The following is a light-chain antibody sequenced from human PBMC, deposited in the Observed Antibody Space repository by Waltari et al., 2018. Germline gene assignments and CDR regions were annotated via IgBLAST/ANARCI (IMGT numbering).Light chain of an antibody. V-gene: IGLV2-14*03. Sequence: YQQHAGKAPQLMIYDVNKRPAGVSHRFSASKSGNTASLTIFGLQAEDEADYYCISYTSTTTYVVVGGGTKLTVL. CDR2: DVN. J-gene: IGLJ2*01. CDR3: ISYTSTTTYVV.